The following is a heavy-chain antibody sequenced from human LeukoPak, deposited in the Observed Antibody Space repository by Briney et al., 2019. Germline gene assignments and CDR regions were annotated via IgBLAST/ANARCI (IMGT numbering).Heavy chain of an antibody. CDR1: GFTFSNYA. Sequence: PGGSLRLSCAASGFTFSNYAMHWVRQAPGKGLEWVAVISYDGSSKYYADSVKGPFTISRDNSKKTLYLQMDSLRAEDTAVYYCARDSTYYGSGSPPAHNWGQGTLVTVSS. CDR3: ARDSTYYGSGSPPAHN. J-gene: IGHJ4*02. D-gene: IGHD3-10*01. CDR2: ISYDGSSK. V-gene: IGHV3-30-3*01.